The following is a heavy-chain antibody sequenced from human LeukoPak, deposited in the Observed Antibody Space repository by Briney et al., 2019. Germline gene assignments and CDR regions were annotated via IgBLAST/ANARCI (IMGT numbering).Heavy chain of an antibody. Sequence: GGSLRLSCAASGFSFSTYGMHWVRQAPGKGLEWVAFIRYDESNTYYADSVKGRFTISRDNSQNTLFLQIDSLRDDDTAVYYCAKDWASHCGGQCYFNNWGQGTLVIVSS. CDR2: IRYDESNT. D-gene: IGHD2-21*01. J-gene: IGHJ4*02. CDR1: GFSFSTYG. CDR3: AKDWASHCGGQCYFNN. V-gene: IGHV3-30*02.